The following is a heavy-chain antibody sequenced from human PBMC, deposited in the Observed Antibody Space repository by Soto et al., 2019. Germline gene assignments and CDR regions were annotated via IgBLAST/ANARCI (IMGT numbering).Heavy chain of an antibody. J-gene: IGHJ4*02. D-gene: IGHD2-15*01. CDR1: GFTFSSYS. V-gene: IGHV3-21*01. CDR2: ISSSSSYI. Sequence: PGGSLRLSCAASGFTFSSYSMNWVRQAPGKGLEWVSSISSSSSYIYYADSVKGRFTISRDNAKNSLYLQMNSLRAEDTAVYYCASLGVVVVAATGNDYWGQGTLVTVSS. CDR3: ASLGVVVVAATGNDY.